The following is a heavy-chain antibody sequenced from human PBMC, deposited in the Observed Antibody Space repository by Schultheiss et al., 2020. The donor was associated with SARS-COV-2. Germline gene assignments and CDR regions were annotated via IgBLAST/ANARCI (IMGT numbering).Heavy chain of an antibody. Sequence: SETLSLTCTVSGGSISSYYWSWIRQPPGKGLEWIGYIYYSGSTNYNPSLKSRVTISVDTSKNQFSLKLSSVTAADTAVYYCASSDISRTNNLNTFDYWGQGTLVTVSS. J-gene: IGHJ4*02. V-gene: IGHV4-59*12. CDR1: GGSISSYY. CDR3: ASSDISRTNNLNTFDY. D-gene: IGHD1/OR15-1a*01. CDR2: IYYSGST.